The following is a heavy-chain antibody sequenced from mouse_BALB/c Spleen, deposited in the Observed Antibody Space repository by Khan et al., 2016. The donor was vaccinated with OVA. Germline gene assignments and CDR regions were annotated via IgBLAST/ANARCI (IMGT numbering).Heavy chain of an antibody. CDR3: ARDGSRYNYAVDY. CDR2: ISSSGST. V-gene: IGHV3-2*02. Sequence: VQLKESGPGLVKPSQSLSLTCTVTGYSITSDYAWNWIRQFPGNKLEWMGYISSSGSTNYNPALTSRISITRDTSKNQFFLQLNSVTTDDTATYYCARDGSRYNYAVDYWGQGTSVTVSS. D-gene: IGHD2-3*01. J-gene: IGHJ4*01. CDR1: GYSITSDYA.